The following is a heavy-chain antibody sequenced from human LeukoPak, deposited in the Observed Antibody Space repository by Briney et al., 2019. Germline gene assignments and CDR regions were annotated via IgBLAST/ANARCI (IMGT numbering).Heavy chain of an antibody. CDR3: ARATAAGRRLDY. CDR1: GYTLTSYY. D-gene: IGHD6-13*01. CDR2: INPSGGST. V-gene: IGHV1-46*01. Sequence: GASVRVSCKASGYTLTSYYMHWVRQAPGQGLEWMAMINPSGGSTTYAQKFQGRVTMTRDKSTSTVYMELSSLRSDDTAVYYCARATAAGRRLDYWGQGTLVTVSS. J-gene: IGHJ4*02.